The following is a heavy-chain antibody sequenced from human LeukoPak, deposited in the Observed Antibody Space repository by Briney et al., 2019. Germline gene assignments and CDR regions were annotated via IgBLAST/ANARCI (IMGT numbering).Heavy chain of an antibody. D-gene: IGHD3-10*01. CDR3: AKDLSGVYYGSGSYFDY. CDR2: ITDRGDST. J-gene: IGHJ4*02. CDR1: GFSFSNHA. Sequence: GGSLRLSCAASGFSFSNHAMSWVRQVPGKGLEWVSGITDRGDSTYYADSVKGRFTISRDSSKNTLYLQMNSLRAEDTAVYYCAKDLSGVYYGSGSYFDYWGQGTLVTVSS. V-gene: IGHV3-23*01.